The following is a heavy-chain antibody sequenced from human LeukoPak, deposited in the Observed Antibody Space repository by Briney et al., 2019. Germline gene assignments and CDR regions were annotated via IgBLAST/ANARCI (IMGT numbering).Heavy chain of an antibody. CDR3: ARRHYGSGNIDS. J-gene: IGHJ4*02. CDR1: GGSISSSSYY. CDR2: IYSNGHI. V-gene: IGHV4-39*01. Sequence: SETLSLTCTVSGGSISSSSYYWGWIRQPPGKGLEWIGDIYSNGHISYNPSLKSRAAISVDTSKNQFSLNLSSVTAADTAVYYCARRHYGSGNIDSWGQGTLVTVSS. D-gene: IGHD3-10*01.